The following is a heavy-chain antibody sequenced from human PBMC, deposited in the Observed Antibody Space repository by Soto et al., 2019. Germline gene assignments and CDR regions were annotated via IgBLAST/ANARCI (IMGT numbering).Heavy chain of an antibody. CDR2: ISGSGGST. J-gene: IGHJ4*02. V-gene: IGHV3-23*01. CDR3: AKDLNLVWFGEFLSQNYFDY. Sequence: GGSLRLSCAASGFTFSSYAMSWVRQAPGKGLEWVSAISGSGGSTYYADSVKGRFTISRDNSKNTLYLQMNSLRAEDTAVYYCAKDLNLVWFGEFLSQNYFDYWGQGTLVTVSS. CDR1: GFTFSSYA. D-gene: IGHD3-10*01.